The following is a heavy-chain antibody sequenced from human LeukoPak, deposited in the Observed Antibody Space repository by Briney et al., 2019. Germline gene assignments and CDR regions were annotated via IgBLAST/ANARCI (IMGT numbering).Heavy chain of an antibody. J-gene: IGHJ4*02. CDR1: GFTFRKHW. CDR3: ARDYTGGWNDY. Sequence: QSGGSLRLSCAADGFTFRKHWMSRVRQALGKGLECVAKIKEDGSEKHYVDSVKGRFTISRDNTKNSLYLQMNSLRAEDTAVYYCARDYTGGWNDYWGQGTLVIVSS. CDR2: IKEDGSEK. V-gene: IGHV3-7*01. D-gene: IGHD7-27*01.